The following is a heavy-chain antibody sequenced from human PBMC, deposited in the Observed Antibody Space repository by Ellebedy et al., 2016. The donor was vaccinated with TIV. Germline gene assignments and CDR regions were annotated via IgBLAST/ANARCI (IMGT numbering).Heavy chain of an antibody. CDR1: GGSISSGAFY. V-gene: IGHV4-31*03. CDR3: AREPYYDFWSGYKEKYFDL. D-gene: IGHD3-3*01. Sequence: MPSETLSLTCTVSGGSISSGAFYWTWIRQQPGKGLEWIGNIYYSGSTYYNPSLKSRVTISLDTSKNQFSLRLSPVTAADTAVYYCAREPYYDFWSGYKEKYFDLWGRGTLVTVSS. CDR2: IYYSGST. J-gene: IGHJ2*01.